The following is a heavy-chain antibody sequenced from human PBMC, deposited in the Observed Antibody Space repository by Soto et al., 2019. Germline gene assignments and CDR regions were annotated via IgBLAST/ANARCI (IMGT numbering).Heavy chain of an antibody. D-gene: IGHD3-10*01. CDR3: ARAYGITIHNALDI. CDR1: GGSISSGGYS. Sequence: SETLSLTCAVSGGSISSGGYSWSWIQQPPGKGLECIGYINHSGSTNYNPSLKSRVTISVDTSKNQFSLKLSSVTAADTAVYYCARAYGITIHNALDIWGQGTMVTVSS. V-gene: IGHV4-30-2*01. J-gene: IGHJ3*02. CDR2: INHSGST.